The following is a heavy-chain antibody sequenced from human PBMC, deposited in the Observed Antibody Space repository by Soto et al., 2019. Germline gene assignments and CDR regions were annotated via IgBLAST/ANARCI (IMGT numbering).Heavy chain of an antibody. Sequence: SETLSLTCTVSGDSVSSGASHWTWIRQSPGKGLEWIGYIYHNATADCNPSLKSRVSISVDTSKNQFSLKLSSVTAADTAVYYCATADLKGGAAATNWFDPWGQGILVTVSS. CDR1: GDSVSSGASH. D-gene: IGHD6-13*01. CDR3: ATADLKGGAAATNWFDP. CDR2: IYHNATA. J-gene: IGHJ5*02. V-gene: IGHV4-61*08.